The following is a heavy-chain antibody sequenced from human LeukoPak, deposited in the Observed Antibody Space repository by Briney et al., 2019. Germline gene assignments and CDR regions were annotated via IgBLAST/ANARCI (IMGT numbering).Heavy chain of an antibody. Sequence: PSQTLSLTCTVSGGSISSGGYYGSWIRQHPGKGLEWIGYIYYSGSTYYNPSLKSRVTISVDTSKNQFSLKLSSVTAADTAVYYCARVIHSRDELFDYWGQGTLVTVSS. V-gene: IGHV4-31*03. CDR1: GGSISSGGYY. J-gene: IGHJ4*02. CDR3: ARVIHSRDELFDY. CDR2: IYYSGST. D-gene: IGHD1-26*01.